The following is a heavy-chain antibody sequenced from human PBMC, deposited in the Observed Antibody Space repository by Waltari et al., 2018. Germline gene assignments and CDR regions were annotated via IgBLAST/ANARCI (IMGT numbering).Heavy chain of an antibody. CDR3: VRDQWFAFDI. J-gene: IGHJ3*02. CDR1: GSTLSNDW. V-gene: IGHV3-7*01. D-gene: IGHD3-22*01. CDR2: IMTDGREE. Sequence: EVQLVESGGGLVQPGGSLRLSWAASGSTLSNDWMSWVRQAPGKGPEWVANIMTDGREEYYVDSVRGRFTISRDNAKNSLYLQMNSLRPEDTAVYYCVRDQWFAFDIWGQGTMVTVSS.